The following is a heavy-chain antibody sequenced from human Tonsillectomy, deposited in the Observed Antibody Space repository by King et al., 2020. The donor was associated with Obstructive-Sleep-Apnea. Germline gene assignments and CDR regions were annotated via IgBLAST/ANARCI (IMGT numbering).Heavy chain of an antibody. V-gene: IGHV3-30*18. CDR3: VKDFRDHWTLDY. CDR2: ISYDGSSK. D-gene: IGHD3/OR15-3a*01. Sequence: VQLVESGGGVVQPGRSLRLSCAASGFTFSGYGIHWVRQAPGKGLEWVAIISYDGSSKYYADSVKGRFTISRDNSKNTLCLQMNSLRPEDTAVYYCVKDFRDHWTLDYWGQGTLVTVS. J-gene: IGHJ4*02. CDR1: GFTFSGYG.